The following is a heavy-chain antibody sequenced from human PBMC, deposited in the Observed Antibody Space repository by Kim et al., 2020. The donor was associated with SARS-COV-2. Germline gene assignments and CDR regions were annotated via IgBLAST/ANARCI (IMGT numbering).Heavy chain of an antibody. V-gene: IGHV4-59*01. Sequence: SETLSLTCTVSGGSISSYYWSWIRQPPGKGLEWIGYIYYSGSTNYNPSLKSRVTISVDTSKNQFSLKLSSVTAADTAVYYCARLDRGAFDIWGQGTMVTVSS. J-gene: IGHJ3*02. CDR1: GGSISSYY. D-gene: IGHD3-10*01. CDR2: IYYSGST. CDR3: ARLDRGAFDI.